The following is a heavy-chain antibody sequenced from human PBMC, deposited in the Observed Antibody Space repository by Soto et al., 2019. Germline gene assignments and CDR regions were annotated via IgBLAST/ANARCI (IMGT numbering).Heavy chain of an antibody. V-gene: IGHV1-69*12. CDR1: GGSLSNYG. CDR3: ARGDATKIVVTTYYGMDV. Sequence: QVQLVQSGAEVKRPGSSVKVSCKASGGSLSNYGISWVRQAPGQGLEWMGGIIPVFGTANYAQKFQGRVTISADESTSIVYLEVTSLRSEATAGYYCARGDATKIVVTTYYGMDVWGQGTTVTVSS. D-gene: IGHD4-17*01. CDR2: IIPVFGTA. J-gene: IGHJ6*02.